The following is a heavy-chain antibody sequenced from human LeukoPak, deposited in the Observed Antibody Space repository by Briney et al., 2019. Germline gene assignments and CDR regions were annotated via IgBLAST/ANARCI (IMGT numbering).Heavy chain of an antibody. CDR2: IIPVLGIA. V-gene: IGHV1-69*01. CDR1: GGTFSSYA. D-gene: IGHD2-15*01. CDR3: AAPQSRISSYYYVMDV. J-gene: IGHJ6*02. Sequence: SVNVSCKASGGTFSSYAFTWVRQAPGQGLEWMGGIIPVLGIANYAQKFQGRVTITADESTSTAYMELSSLISEDTAVYYCAAPQSRISSYYYVMDVWGQGTTVTVSS.